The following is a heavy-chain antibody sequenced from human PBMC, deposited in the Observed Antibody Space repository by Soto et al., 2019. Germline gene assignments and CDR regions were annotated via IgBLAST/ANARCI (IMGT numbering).Heavy chain of an antibody. J-gene: IGHJ4*02. CDR2: INHSGST. D-gene: IGHD3-10*01. V-gene: IGHV4-34*01. CDR1: GGSFSDYY. CDR3: ARGRGGSGHLARHFDY. Sequence: PSETLSLTCAVYGGSFSDYYWSWIRQPPGKGLEWIGEINHSGSTNYNPSLKSRVTISVDTSKNQFSLKLSSVTAADTAVYYCARGRGGSGHLARHFDYWGQGTLVTVSS.